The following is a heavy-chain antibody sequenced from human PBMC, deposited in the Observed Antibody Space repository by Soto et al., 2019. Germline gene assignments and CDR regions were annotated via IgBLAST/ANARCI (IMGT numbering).Heavy chain of an antibody. CDR2: ISSDESRR. CDR3: ERDNWSDRTLFDW. CDR1: GFTFSSYA. V-gene: IGHV3-30*14. J-gene: IGHJ4*02. Sequence: QVQLVQSGGGVVQPGGSLRLSCVVSGFTFSSYAMNWVRQAPGKGLEWVALISSDESRRDYADSLKGRFTISRDNSKNTLYFHMNSLRAEDTAVYDCERDNWSDRTLFDWWVQGSLVTVAS. D-gene: IGHD1-20*01.